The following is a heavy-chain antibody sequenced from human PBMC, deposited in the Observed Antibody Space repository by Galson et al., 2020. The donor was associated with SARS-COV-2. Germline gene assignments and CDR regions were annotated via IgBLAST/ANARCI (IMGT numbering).Heavy chain of an antibody. CDR1: GFTFSSHW. CDR3: ARDYTVAI. D-gene: IGHD3-16*01. Sequence: GGSLRLSCAASGFTFSSHWMTWVRQAPGKGLEWVANIKEDGSEKNYLDSVRGRFTISRDNAKNSLHLQMDSLRVDDSAIYYCARDYTVAIWGRGTLVTVS. J-gene: IGHJ2*01. V-gene: IGHV3-7*03. CDR2: IKEDGSEK.